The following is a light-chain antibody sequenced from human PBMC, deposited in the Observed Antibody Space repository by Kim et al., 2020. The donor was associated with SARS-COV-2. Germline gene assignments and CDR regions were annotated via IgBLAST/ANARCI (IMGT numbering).Light chain of an antibody. J-gene: IGLJ2*01. CDR3: QAWDSSTVV. Sequence: SYELTQPPSVSVSPGQTASITCSGDKLGDKYVCWYQQKPGQSPVVVIYQDTKRPSGIPERFSGSNSGNTATLTIGGTQAMDEADYYCQAWDSSTVVFGGGTQLTVL. CDR1: KLGDKY. V-gene: IGLV3-1*01. CDR2: QDT.